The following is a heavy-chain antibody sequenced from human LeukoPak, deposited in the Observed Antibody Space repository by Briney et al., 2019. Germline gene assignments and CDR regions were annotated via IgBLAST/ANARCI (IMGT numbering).Heavy chain of an antibody. CDR1: GFTFSSYS. CDR3: ARILHDSSGYYDVMVTYYFDY. D-gene: IGHD3-22*01. J-gene: IGHJ4*02. Sequence: GGSLRLSCAASGFTFSSYSMNWVRQAPGKGLEWVSSISSSSSYKYYADSVKGRFTISRDNAKNSLYLQMNSLRAEDTAVYYCARILHDSSGYYDVMVTYYFDYWGQGTLVTVSS. CDR2: ISSSSSYK. V-gene: IGHV3-21*01.